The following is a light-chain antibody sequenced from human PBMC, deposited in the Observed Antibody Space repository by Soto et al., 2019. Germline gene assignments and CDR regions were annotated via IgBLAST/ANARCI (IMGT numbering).Light chain of an antibody. CDR3: QQYCSTPYT. Sequence: EIVLTQSPGTLSLSPGERVTLSCRASQSVRSSYLAWYQQKPGQPPRLLIYGASTRATGIPDRFSGSGSGTDFTLTNSRLEPEDFAVYSCQQYCSTPYTFGQGTKMEIK. CDR2: GAS. V-gene: IGKV3-20*01. CDR1: QSVRSSY. J-gene: IGKJ2*01.